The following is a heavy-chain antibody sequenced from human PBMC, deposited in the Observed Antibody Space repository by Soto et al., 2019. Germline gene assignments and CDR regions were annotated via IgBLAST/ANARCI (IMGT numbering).Heavy chain of an antibody. CDR1: GYTFTSYG. J-gene: IGHJ4*02. CDR3: AGGDGGGYDFPPGY. D-gene: IGHD3-3*01. Sequence: QVQLVQSGAEVKKPGASVKVSCKASGYTFTSYGISWVRQAPGQGLEWMGWISAYNGNTNYAQKLQGRVTMTTDTSTSTAYMTPRSLSSDDTAVYYCAGGDGGGYDFPPGYWGQGTLVTVSS. CDR2: ISAYNGNT. V-gene: IGHV1-18*01.